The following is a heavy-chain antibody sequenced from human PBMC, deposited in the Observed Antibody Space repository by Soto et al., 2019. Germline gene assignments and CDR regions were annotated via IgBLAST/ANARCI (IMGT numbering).Heavy chain of an antibody. Sequence: SETLSLTCTVSGGSVSSGSYYWSWIRQPPGKGLEWIGYIYYSGSTNYNPSLKSRVTISVDTSKNQFSLKLSSVTAADTAVYYCARDSAAAGSVWFDPWGQGTLVTVSS. CDR2: IYYSGST. J-gene: IGHJ5*02. D-gene: IGHD6-13*01. V-gene: IGHV4-61*01. CDR1: GGSVSSGSYY. CDR3: ARDSAAAGSVWFDP.